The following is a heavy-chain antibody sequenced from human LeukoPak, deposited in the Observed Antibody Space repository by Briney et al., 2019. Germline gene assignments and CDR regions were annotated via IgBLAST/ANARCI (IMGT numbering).Heavy chain of an antibody. CDR3: AKDEGVAAGNSEYYYGMDV. Sequence: PGGSLRLSCAASGFTFSSYGMHWGRQAPGKGLEGVAVISYDGSNKYYADSVKGRFTISRDNSKNTLYLQMDSLRAEDTAVYYCAKDEGVAAGNSEYYYGMDVWGQGTTVTVSS. V-gene: IGHV3-30*18. J-gene: IGHJ6*01. CDR1: GFTFSSYG. CDR2: ISYDGSNK. D-gene: IGHD4-23*01.